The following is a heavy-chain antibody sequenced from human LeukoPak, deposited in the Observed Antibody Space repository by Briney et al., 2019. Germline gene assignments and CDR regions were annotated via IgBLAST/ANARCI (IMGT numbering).Heavy chain of an antibody. J-gene: IGHJ4*02. CDR2: ISAYNGNT. D-gene: IGHD4-23*01. CDR1: GYTFTNYD. CDR3: ARARDYGGKEGVY. V-gene: IGHV1-18*01. Sequence: GASVKVSCKASGYTFTNYDVSWVRQAPGQGLEWMGWISAYNGNTNYAQKLQGRVTMTTDTSTSTAYMELRSLRSDDTAVYYCARARDYGGKEGVYWGQGTLVTVSS.